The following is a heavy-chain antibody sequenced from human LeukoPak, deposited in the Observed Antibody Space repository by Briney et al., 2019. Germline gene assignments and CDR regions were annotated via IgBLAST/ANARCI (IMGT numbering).Heavy chain of an antibody. J-gene: IGHJ4*02. Sequence: GGSLRLSCAASGFTFSSYGMHWVRQAPGKGLEWVAVISYDGSNKYYADSVKGRFTISRDNSKNTLYLQMNSLRAEDTAVYYCARLSPYHSSSWFQLEDYFDYWGQGTLVTVSS. V-gene: IGHV3-30*03. CDR2: ISYDGSNK. D-gene: IGHD6-13*01. CDR1: GFTFSSYG. CDR3: ARLSPYHSSSWFQLEDYFDY.